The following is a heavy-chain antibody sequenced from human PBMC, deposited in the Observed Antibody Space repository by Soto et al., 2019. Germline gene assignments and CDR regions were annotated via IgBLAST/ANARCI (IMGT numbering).Heavy chain of an antibody. V-gene: IGHV3-15*07. Sequence: EVQLVESGGGLVKPGGSLRLSCAASGFTFSNAWMNWVRQAPGKGLEWVGRIKSKTDGGTTDYAAPVKGRFTISRNDSKNTLYLRMNSLKTEDTAVYYCTTDGTGYYDFWSGYYYFDYWGQGTLVTVSS. CDR3: TTDGTGYYDFWSGYYYFDY. CDR1: GFTFSNAW. CDR2: IKSKTDGGTT. D-gene: IGHD3-3*01. J-gene: IGHJ4*02.